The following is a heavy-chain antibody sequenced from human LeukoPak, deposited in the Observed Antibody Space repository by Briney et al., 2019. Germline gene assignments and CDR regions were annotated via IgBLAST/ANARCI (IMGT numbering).Heavy chain of an antibody. CDR2: INPSGGST. V-gene: IGHV1-46*01. D-gene: IGHD2-15*01. CDR1: GYTFTSYA. Sequence: ASVKVSCKASGYTFTSYAMHWVRQAPGQGLEWMGIINPSGGSTSYAQKFQGRVTMTRDTSTSTVYMELSSLRSEDTAVYYCARERRVALDGMDVWGQGTTVTVSS. CDR3: ARERRVALDGMDV. J-gene: IGHJ6*02.